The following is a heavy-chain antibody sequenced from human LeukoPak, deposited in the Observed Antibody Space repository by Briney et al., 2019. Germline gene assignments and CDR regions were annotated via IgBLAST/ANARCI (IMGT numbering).Heavy chain of an antibody. Sequence: PGGSLSLSCAASGFTFADYGMSWVRQAPGKGLEWVSGINWNGGSTRYADSVKGGFTISRDNAKNSLYLQMNSLRAEDTALYYCARAPRYDFWSGSSWNYFDYWGEGTLLTVSS. CDR1: GFTFADYG. CDR3: ARAPRYDFWSGSSWNYFDY. D-gene: IGHD3-3*01. J-gene: IGHJ4*02. CDR2: INWNGGST. V-gene: IGHV3-20*04.